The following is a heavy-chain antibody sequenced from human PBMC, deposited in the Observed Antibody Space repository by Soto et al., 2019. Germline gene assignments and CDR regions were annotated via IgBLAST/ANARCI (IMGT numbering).Heavy chain of an antibody. CDR3: ASRGYSGYVILNYYYGMDV. CDR1: GGSISSSSYY. Sequence: SETLSLTCTVSGGSISSSSYYWGWIRQPPGKGLEWIGSIYYSGSTYYNPSLKSRVTISVDTSKNQFSLRLSSVTAADTAVYYCASRGYSGYVILNYYYGMDVWGQGTTVTVS. D-gene: IGHD5-12*01. V-gene: IGHV4-39*01. CDR2: IYYSGST. J-gene: IGHJ6*02.